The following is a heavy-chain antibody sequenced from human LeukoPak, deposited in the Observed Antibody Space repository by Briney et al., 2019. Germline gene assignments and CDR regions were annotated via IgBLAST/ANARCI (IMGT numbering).Heavy chain of an antibody. V-gene: IGHV1-46*01. J-gene: IGHJ6*03. CDR2: INPSGGST. CDR1: GYTFSSYY. Sequence: ASVKVSCKATGYTFSSYYIHWVRQAPGQGLEWMGIINPSGGSTNYAHKFQDRVTMTRDTSTCTVYMELSSLRSEDTAVYYCARDEGYYFYMDVWGKGTTVTVSS. CDR3: ARDEGYYFYMDV.